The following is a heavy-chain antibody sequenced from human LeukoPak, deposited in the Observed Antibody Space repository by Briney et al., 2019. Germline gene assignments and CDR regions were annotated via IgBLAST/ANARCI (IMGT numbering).Heavy chain of an antibody. Sequence: GGSLRLSCAASRFTFSDFYMSWIRQAPGKGLEWISYISNSGTTIYYADSVKGRFTISRGNAKNSLYLQMNSLRGEDTAVYYCARHARVAGFDYWGLGTLVTVSS. CDR2: ISNSGTTI. V-gene: IGHV3-11*04. J-gene: IGHJ4*02. CDR3: ARHARVAGFDY. D-gene: IGHD6-19*01. CDR1: RFTFSDFY.